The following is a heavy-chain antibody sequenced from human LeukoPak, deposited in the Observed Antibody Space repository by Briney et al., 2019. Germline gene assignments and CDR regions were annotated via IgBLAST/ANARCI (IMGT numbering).Heavy chain of an antibody. Sequence: SQTLSLTCTVSGGSISSGDYYWSWIRQPPGKGLEWIGYIYYSGSTYYNPSLRSRVTISVDTSKNQFSLKLSSVTAADTAVYYCAREGRYYYDSMSAFDIWGQGTMVTVSS. CDR1: GGSISSGDYY. CDR3: AREGRYYYDSMSAFDI. CDR2: IYYSGST. J-gene: IGHJ3*02. V-gene: IGHV4-30-4*01. D-gene: IGHD3-22*01.